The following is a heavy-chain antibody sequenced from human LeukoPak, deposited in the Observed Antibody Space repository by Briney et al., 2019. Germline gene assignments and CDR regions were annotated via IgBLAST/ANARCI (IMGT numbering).Heavy chain of an antibody. V-gene: IGHV3-23*01. CDR1: GFTFSGCA. J-gene: IGHJ4*02. CDR3: AKDVVAAPSRFDY. Sequence: GGSLRLPCAASGFTFSGCAMSWVRQAPGKGLEWVSGIRGSGGSTYYADSVKGRFTISRDNSKNTMYLQMNSLRAEDTAVYYCAKDVVAAPSRFDYWGQGTLVTVSS. CDR2: IRGSGGST. D-gene: IGHD1-26*01.